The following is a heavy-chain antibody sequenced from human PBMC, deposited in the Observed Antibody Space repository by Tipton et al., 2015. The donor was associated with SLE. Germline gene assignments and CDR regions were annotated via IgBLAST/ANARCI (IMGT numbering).Heavy chain of an antibody. CDR3: ARDVYLYYFDY. D-gene: IGHD3-16*01. CDR1: GFTFSSYW. Sequence: SLRLSCAASGFTFSSYWMSWVRQAPGKGLEWVANIKQDGSEKYYVDSVKGRFTISRDNAKKSLYLQMNGLRAEDTAVYYCARDVYLYYFDYWGQGTLVTVSS. CDR2: IKQDGSEK. J-gene: IGHJ4*02. V-gene: IGHV3-7*01.